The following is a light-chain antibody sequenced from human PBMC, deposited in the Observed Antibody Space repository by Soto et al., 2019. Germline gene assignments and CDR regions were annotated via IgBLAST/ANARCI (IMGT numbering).Light chain of an antibody. CDR1: QSIGTS. V-gene: IGKV3-11*01. CDR3: QQRASWPPFT. Sequence: EIVLTQSPATLSMSPGESATLSCRASQSIGTSLAWYQHRPGQPPSILIYDAFNSATAIPARLSGGGSGTEFTLTISSLEPEDFAVYYCQQRASWPPFTFGGGTKVDIK. J-gene: IGKJ4*01. CDR2: DAF.